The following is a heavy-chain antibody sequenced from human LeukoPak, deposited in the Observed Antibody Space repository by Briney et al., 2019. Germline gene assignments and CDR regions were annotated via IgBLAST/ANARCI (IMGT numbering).Heavy chain of an antibody. J-gene: IGHJ4*02. CDR2: IKNGGTT. Sequence: GGSLRLSXAASGFTFTDAWLSWVRQAPGKGLEWVGRIKNGGTTDYAAPVEGRFTISRDDSKATLYLQMNSLKTEDTAMYYCTTVSHFYLGGQGTLVTVSS. CDR3: TTVSHFYL. V-gene: IGHV3-15*01. D-gene: IGHD2/OR15-2a*01. CDR1: GFTFTDAW.